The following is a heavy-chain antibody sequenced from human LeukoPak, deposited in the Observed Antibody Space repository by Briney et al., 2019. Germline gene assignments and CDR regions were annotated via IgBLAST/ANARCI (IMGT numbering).Heavy chain of an antibody. CDR2: IYYSGST. V-gene: IGHV4-39*07. J-gene: IGHJ5*02. D-gene: IGHD1-7*01. CDR1: GGSISSGSYY. CDR3: ARERTITGTTGATVGFDP. Sequence: SETLSLTCTVSGGSISSGSYYWGWIRQPPGKGLEWIGSIYYSGSTYYNPSLKSRVTISVDTSKNQFSLKLSSVTAADTAVYYCARERTITGTTGATVGFDPWGQGTLVTVSS.